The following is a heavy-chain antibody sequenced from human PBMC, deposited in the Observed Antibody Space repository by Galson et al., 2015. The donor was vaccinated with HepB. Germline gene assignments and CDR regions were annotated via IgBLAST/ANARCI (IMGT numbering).Heavy chain of an antibody. Sequence: QSGAEVKKPGESLKISCKGSGYSFTSYWIGWVRQMPGKGLECMGIIFPGDSDTRHSPSFQGQVTISADKSISTAYLQWSSLKASDTAMYYCARGMAAAGTHFQHWGPGALVTVSS. V-gene: IGHV5-51*03. D-gene: IGHD6-13*01. J-gene: IGHJ1*01. CDR2: IFPGDSDT. CDR1: GYSFTSYW. CDR3: ARGMAAAGTHFQH.